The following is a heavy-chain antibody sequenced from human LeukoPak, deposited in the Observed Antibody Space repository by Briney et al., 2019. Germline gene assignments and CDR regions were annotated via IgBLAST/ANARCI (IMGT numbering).Heavy chain of an antibody. CDR1: GFTFSTYA. Sequence: GRSLRLSCTASGFTFSTYAMHWVRQAPGKGLEWVAVISYDGSLKYYADSVKGRFTISRDNSKNTLYLQMNSLRAEDTAVYYCARDNGGFDYWGQGTLVTVSS. CDR3: ARDNGGFDY. J-gene: IGHJ4*02. CDR2: ISYDGSLK. D-gene: IGHD3-16*01. V-gene: IGHV3-30-3*01.